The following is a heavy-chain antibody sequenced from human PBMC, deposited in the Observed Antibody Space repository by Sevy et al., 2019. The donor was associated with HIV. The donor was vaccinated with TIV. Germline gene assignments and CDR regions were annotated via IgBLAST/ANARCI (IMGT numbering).Heavy chain of an antibody. Sequence: GGSLRLSCAASGFTFSSYAMHWVRQAPGKGLEWVAVISYDGSNKYYADSVKGRFTISRDNSKNTLYLQMNSLRAEDTAVYYCARETRWLQFFGFDIWGQGTMVTVSS. CDR3: ARETRWLQFFGFDI. CDR2: ISYDGSNK. CDR1: GFTFSSYA. J-gene: IGHJ3*02. D-gene: IGHD5-12*01. V-gene: IGHV3-30-3*01.